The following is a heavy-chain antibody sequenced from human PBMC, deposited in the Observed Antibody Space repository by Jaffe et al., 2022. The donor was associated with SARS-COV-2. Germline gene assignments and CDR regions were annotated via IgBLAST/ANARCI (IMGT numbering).Heavy chain of an antibody. Sequence: QVQLVESGGGVVQPGRSLRLSCAASGFTFSSYGMHWVRQAPGKGLEWVAVIWYDGSNKYYADSVKGRFTISRDNSKNTLYLQMNSLRAEDTAVYYCARDRRELHWGFDYWGQGTLVTVSS. J-gene: IGHJ4*02. CDR2: IWYDGSNK. CDR1: GFTFSSYG. V-gene: IGHV3-33*01. CDR3: ARDRRELHWGFDY. D-gene: IGHD1-26*01.